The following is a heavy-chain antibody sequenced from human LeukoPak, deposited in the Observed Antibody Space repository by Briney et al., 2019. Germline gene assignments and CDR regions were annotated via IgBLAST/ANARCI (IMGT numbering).Heavy chain of an antibody. Sequence: GGSLRLSCAASGFTFSNYAMHWVRQAPGKGLEWVAVISYDGSNKYYADSMTGRFTISGDNSENTLYLQMNSLRTEDTAVYYCARENGVTMVRGVVIMGLEWHDYYFDYWGQGTLVTVSS. CDR2: ISYDGSNK. D-gene: IGHD3-10*01. J-gene: IGHJ4*02. CDR1: GFTFSNYA. V-gene: IGHV3-30*04. CDR3: ARENGVTMVRGVVIMGLEWHDYYFDY.